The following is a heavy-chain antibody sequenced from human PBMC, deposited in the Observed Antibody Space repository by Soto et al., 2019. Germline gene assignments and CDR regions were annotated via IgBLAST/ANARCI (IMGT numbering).Heavy chain of an antibody. CDR3: ARSGTAMVRSYYYYGLDV. J-gene: IGHJ6*02. V-gene: IGHV1-69*13. D-gene: IGHD5-18*01. CDR1: GGTFSSYA. CDR2: IIPIFGTA. Sequence: SVKVSCKASGGTFSSYAISWVRQAPGQGLEWMGGIIPIFGTANYAQKFQGRVTITADESTSTAYMELSSLRSEDTAVYYCARSGTAMVRSYYYYGLDVWGQGTTVTVSS.